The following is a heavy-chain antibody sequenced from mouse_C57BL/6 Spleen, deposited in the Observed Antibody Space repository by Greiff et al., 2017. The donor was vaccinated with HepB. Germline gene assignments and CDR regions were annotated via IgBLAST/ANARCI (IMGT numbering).Heavy chain of an antibody. CDR1: GYTFTDYY. V-gene: IGHV1-76*01. CDR3: ARGVLRVLFDY. CDR2: IYPGSGNT. Sequence: VQLQQSGAELVRPGASVKLSCKASGYTFTDYYINWVKQRPGQGLEWIARIYPGSGNTYYNEKFKGKATLTAEKSSSTAYMQLSSLTSEDSAVYFCARGVLRVLFDYWGQGTTLKVSS. D-gene: IGHD1-1*01. J-gene: IGHJ2*01.